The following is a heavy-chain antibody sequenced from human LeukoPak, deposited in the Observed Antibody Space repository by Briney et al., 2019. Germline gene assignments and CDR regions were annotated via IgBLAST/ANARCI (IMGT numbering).Heavy chain of an antibody. J-gene: IGHJ4*02. Sequence: SVKVSCKASGGTFSSYAISWVRQAPGQGLEWRGGIIPIFGTANYAQKFQGRVTITADESTSTAYMELSSLRSEETAVYYCARSSIIAAAGPYYFDYWGQGTLVTVSS. CDR3: ARSSIIAAAGPYYFDY. V-gene: IGHV1-69*13. CDR1: GGTFSSYA. D-gene: IGHD6-13*01. CDR2: IIPIFGTA.